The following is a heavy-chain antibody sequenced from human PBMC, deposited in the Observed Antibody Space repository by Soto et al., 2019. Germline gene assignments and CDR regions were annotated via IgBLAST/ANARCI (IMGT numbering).Heavy chain of an antibody. J-gene: IGHJ4*02. CDR1: GGSFSGYY. Sequence: SSETLSLTCAVYGGSFSGYYWSWIRQPPGKGLEWIGEINHSGSTNYNPSLKSRVTISVDTSKNQFSLKLSSVTAADTAVYYCARLIAASTFDYWGQGTLVTVSS. D-gene: IGHD6-6*01. CDR2: INHSGST. CDR3: ARLIAASTFDY. V-gene: IGHV4-34*01.